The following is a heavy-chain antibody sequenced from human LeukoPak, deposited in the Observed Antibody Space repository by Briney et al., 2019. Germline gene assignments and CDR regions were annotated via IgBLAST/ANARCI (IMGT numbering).Heavy chain of an antibody. Sequence: GGSLRLSCAASGFIFSSYAMHWVRQAPGKGLEWVAVISYDGSNKYYADSVKGRFTISRDNSKNTLYLQMNSLRAEDTAVYYCARVAKRGYSYGYFDYWGQGTLVTVSS. CDR3: ARVAKRGYSYGYFDY. D-gene: IGHD5-18*01. CDR2: ISYDGSNK. V-gene: IGHV3-30-3*01. CDR1: GFIFSSYA. J-gene: IGHJ4*02.